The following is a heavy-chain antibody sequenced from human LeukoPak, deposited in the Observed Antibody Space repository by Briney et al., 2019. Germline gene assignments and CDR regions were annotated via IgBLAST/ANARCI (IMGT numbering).Heavy chain of an antibody. CDR2: IYYSGST. CDR3: ARHSPVGIFYFDY. J-gene: IGHJ4*02. CDR1: GGSFSRYY. D-gene: IGHD1-26*01. Sequence: SETLSLTCAVYGGSFSRYYWGWIRQPPGKGLEWIGSIYYSGSTYYNPSLKSRVTISVDTSKNHFSLKLSYVTAPDTAVYSCARHSPVGIFYFDYWGQGTLVTVSS. V-gene: IGHV4-39*01.